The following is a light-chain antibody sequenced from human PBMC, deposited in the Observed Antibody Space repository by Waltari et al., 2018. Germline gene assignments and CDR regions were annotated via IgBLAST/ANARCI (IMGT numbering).Light chain of an antibody. V-gene: IGLV4-69*01. CDR1: SGHSSNV. J-gene: IGLJ3*02. CDR2: VNSDGSH. Sequence: QLVLTQSPSASASLGASVKLTCTLSSGHSSNVIAWLQQQPEKGPRYFMKVNSDGSHSQEDKIPDRFSGSSSGADHYLTISSLQSEDEADYYCQTGGHGTWVFGGGTKLTVL. CDR3: QTGGHGTWV.